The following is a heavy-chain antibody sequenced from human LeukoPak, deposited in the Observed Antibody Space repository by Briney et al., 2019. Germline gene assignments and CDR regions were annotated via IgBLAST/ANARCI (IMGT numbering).Heavy chain of an antibody. CDR2: ISYDGSNK. D-gene: IGHD3-22*01. CDR3: ARVVVSTFDY. V-gene: IGHV3-30*04. J-gene: IGHJ4*02. Sequence: GRSLRLSCAASGFTFSSYAMHWVRQAPGKGLEWVAVISYDGSNKYYADSVKGRFTISRDNSKNTLYLQMNSLRAEDTAVYHCARVVVSTFDYWGQGTVVTVSS. CDR1: GFTFSSYA.